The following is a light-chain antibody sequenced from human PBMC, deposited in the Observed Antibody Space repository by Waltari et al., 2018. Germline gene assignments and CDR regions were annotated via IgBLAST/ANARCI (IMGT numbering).Light chain of an antibody. CDR3: AAWDDSLNGPV. CDR1: SSNIGSNT. Sequence: QSVLTQPPSASGTPGQRVTISCSGSSSNIGSNTVNWYQQLPGTAPKLLLYSNKQRPSGVPDRFSGSKSGPPASLAISGLQSEDEADYYCAAWDDSLNGPVFGGGTKLTVL. CDR2: SNK. V-gene: IGLV1-44*01. J-gene: IGLJ2*01.